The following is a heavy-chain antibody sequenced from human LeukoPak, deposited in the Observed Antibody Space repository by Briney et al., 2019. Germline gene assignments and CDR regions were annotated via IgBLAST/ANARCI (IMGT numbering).Heavy chain of an antibody. CDR3: AGETRPEPDAFDI. Sequence: ASVKVSCKASGGTFSSYAISWVRQAPGQGLEWMGRIIPILGIANYAQKFQGRVTITADKSTSTAYMGLSSLRSEDTAVYYCAGETRPEPDAFDIWGQGTMVTVSS. V-gene: IGHV1-69*04. J-gene: IGHJ3*02. CDR2: IIPILGIA. CDR1: GGTFSSYA. D-gene: IGHD1-14*01.